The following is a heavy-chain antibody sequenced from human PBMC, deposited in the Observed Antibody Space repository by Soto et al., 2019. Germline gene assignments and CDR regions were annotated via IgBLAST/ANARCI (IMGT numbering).Heavy chain of an antibody. CDR2: IIPIFGTP. V-gene: IGHV1-69*13. J-gene: IGHJ4*02. CDR1: GGSFSDYA. Sequence: SVKVSCKAFGGSFSDYAISWVRQAPGQGLEWMGGIIPIFGTPNYAQKFQDRVTFTAHESTNTAYMELSRLTSEDTAVYLCARDRAPRGWSYLDLWGQGTQVTVSS. CDR3: ARDRAPRGWSYLDL. D-gene: IGHD2-15*01.